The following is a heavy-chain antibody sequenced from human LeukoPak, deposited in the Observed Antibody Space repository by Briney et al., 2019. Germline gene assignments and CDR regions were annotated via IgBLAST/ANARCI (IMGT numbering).Heavy chain of an antibody. D-gene: IGHD6-19*01. CDR1: GGSISSYY. CDR2: IYYSGST. CDR3: ARDRSGSGWYDY. J-gene: IGHJ4*02. V-gene: IGHV4-59*01. Sequence: PSETLSLTCTVSGGSISSYYWSWIRQPPGKGLEWIGYIYYSGSTNYNPSLKSRVTISVDTSKNQFSLKLSSVTAADTAVYYCARDRSGSGWYDYWGQGTLVTVSS.